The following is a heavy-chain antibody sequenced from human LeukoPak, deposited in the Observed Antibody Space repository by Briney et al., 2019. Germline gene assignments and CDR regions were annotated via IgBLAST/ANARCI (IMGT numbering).Heavy chain of an antibody. V-gene: IGHV1-46*01. D-gene: IGHD2-2*01. CDR2: SDHSGGST. J-gene: IGHJ5*02. CDR1: GYTFTSYY. CDR3: ARDVLPADMSWIDA. Sequence: ASVKVSLKASGYTFTSYYMHWVRQPPAQGLEWMGISDHSGGSTDYAQKFQGRVTMTRDMSTSTVYMGLSSLRSEETAAYCSARDVLPADMSWIDAWGQGTLVTVSS.